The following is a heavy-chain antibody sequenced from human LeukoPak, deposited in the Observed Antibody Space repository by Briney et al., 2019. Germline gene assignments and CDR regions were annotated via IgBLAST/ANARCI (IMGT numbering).Heavy chain of an antibody. CDR2: ISAYNGNT. D-gene: IGHD3-10*01. V-gene: IGHV1-18*01. CDR1: GYTFTSYG. CDR3: ARDRTYYYGSGSFNWFDP. J-gene: IGHJ5*02. Sequence: ASVKVSCKASGYTFTSYGISWVRQAPGQGLEWIGWISAYNGNTNYAQKLQGRVTMTTDTSTSTAYMELRSLRSDDTAVYYCARDRTYYYGSGSFNWFDPWGQGTLVTVSS.